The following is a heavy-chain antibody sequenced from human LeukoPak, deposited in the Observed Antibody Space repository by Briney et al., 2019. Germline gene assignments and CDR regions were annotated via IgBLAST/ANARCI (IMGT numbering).Heavy chain of an antibody. D-gene: IGHD6-19*01. V-gene: IGHV1-69*05. CDR1: GGTFSSYA. CDR2: IIPISGTA. J-gene: IGHJ4*02. CDR3: ARLYSSGWYYFDY. Sequence: SVKVSCKASGGTFSSYAISWVRQAPGQGLEWMGRIIPISGTANYAQKFQGRVTITTDESTSTAYMELSSLRSEDTAVYYCARLYSSGWYYFDYWGQGTLVTVSS.